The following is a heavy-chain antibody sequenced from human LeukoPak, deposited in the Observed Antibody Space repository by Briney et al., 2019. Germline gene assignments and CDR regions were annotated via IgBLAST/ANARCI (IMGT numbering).Heavy chain of an antibody. CDR1: GFTLSNAW. D-gene: IGHD3/OR15-3a*01. CDR3: ARDQYDTWSRRGNFDS. CDR2: IKLDGSEK. J-gene: IGHJ4*02. Sequence: GGSLRLSCAASGFTLSNAWLSWVRQAPGKGLEWVANIKLDGSEKNYVDSVKGRFTISRDNTKNSLYLQMNSLRAEDTAVFYCARDQYDTWSRRGNFDSWGQGTLVIVSS. V-gene: IGHV3-7*03.